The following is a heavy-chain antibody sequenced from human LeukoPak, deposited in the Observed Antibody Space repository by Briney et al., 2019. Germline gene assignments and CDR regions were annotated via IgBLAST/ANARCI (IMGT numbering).Heavy chain of an antibody. CDR3: ARDISAVTTGDY. J-gene: IGHJ4*02. Sequence: PSETLSLTCVVYGGSLSGYYWSWIRQSPGKGVEWIGEINHSGSTTYNPSLKSRVTISVDTSKNQFSLKLSSVTAADTAVYYCARDISAVTTGDYWGQGTLVTVSS. V-gene: IGHV4-34*01. D-gene: IGHD4-17*01. CDR1: GGSLSGYY. CDR2: INHSGST.